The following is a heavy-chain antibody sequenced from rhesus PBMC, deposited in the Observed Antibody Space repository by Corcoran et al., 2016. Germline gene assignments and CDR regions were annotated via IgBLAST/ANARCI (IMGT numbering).Heavy chain of an antibody. D-gene: IGHD4-35*01. CDR2: ITYRGST. CDR3: ARVMTTVTTRLDY. J-gene: IGHJ4*01. V-gene: IGHV4-122*02. CDR1: GGSISSGYYY. Sequence: QVQLQESGPGLVKPSETPSLPCAFSGGSISSGYYYWSWIRQPPGKGLGGIGYITYRGSTSSNPSLKSRVTISRDTSKTQLSLKLSCVTAADSAVYYCARVMTTVTTRLDYWGQGVLVTVSS.